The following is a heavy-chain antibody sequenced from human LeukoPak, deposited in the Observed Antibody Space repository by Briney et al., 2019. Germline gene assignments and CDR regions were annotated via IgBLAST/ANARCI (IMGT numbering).Heavy chain of an antibody. Sequence: GGSLRLSCAASGFTFYTHAMSWVRQAPGRGLEWVSAITGSGSGTYYPDSVKGRFTISRDNSKNTLYLQLNSLRPEDTAVYYCEGHFYDTSGYFVYWGQGTLVNVSS. V-gene: IGHV3-23*01. CDR1: GFTFYTHA. D-gene: IGHD3-22*01. J-gene: IGHJ4*02. CDR3: EGHFYDTSGYFVY. CDR2: ITGSGSGT.